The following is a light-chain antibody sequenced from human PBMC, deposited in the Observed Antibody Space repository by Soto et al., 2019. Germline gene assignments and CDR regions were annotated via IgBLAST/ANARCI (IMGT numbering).Light chain of an antibody. V-gene: IGLV1-51*02. CDR3: GAWDSSLSAGV. CDR1: SSNIGNNY. Sequence: QSVLTQPPSVSAAPGHKVTIFCSGSSSNIGNNYVSWYQHLPGTAPKLLIYGNDERPSGIPDRYSASKSGTSATLGITGLQTGDEADYYCGAWDSSLSAGVFGTGTKFTVL. J-gene: IGLJ1*01. CDR2: GND.